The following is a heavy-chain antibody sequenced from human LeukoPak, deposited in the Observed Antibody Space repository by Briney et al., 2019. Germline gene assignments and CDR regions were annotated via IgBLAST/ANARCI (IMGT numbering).Heavy chain of an antibody. CDR3: APLWFGEEY. CDR2: INPNTGDT. D-gene: IGHD3-10*01. CDR1: GYTFTFYY. Sequence: ASVTVSCKASGYTFTFYYMHWVRQAPGQGLEWIGWINPNTGDTNYAQKFQGRVTVTRDTSISTADMELIILRSDDTAVYYCAPLWFGEEYWGQGTLVTVSS. J-gene: IGHJ4*02. V-gene: IGHV1-2*02.